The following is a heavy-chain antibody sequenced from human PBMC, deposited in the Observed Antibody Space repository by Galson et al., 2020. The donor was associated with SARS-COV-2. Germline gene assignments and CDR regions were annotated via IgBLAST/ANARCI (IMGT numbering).Heavy chain of an antibody. Sequence: GGSLRLSCAASGFTFSSYGMHWVRQAPGKGLEWVAVIWYDGSNKYYADSVKGRFTISRDNSKNTLYLQMNSLRAEDTAVYYCAKERDSSGYYDYYFDYWGQGTLVTVSS. CDR1: GFTFSSYG. CDR3: AKERDSSGYYDYYFDY. CDR2: IWYDGSNK. J-gene: IGHJ4*02. V-gene: IGHV3-33*06. D-gene: IGHD3-22*01.